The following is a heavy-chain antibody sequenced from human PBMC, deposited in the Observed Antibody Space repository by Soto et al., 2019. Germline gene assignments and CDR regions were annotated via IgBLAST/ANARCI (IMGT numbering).Heavy chain of an antibody. CDR1: GFTFSGSA. CDR2: IRSKANSYAT. V-gene: IGHV3-73*01. J-gene: IGHJ5*02. Sequence: EVQLVESGGGLVQPGGSLKLSCAASGFTFSGSAMHWVRQASGKGLEWVGRIRSKANSYATAYAASVKGRFTISRDDSKNTAYLQMNSLKTEDTAVYSCTRPPGLGWFDPWGQGTLVTVSS. CDR3: TRPPGLGWFDP.